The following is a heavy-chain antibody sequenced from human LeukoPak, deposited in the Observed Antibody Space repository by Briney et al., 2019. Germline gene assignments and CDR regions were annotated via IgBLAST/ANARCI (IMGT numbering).Heavy chain of an antibody. J-gene: IGHJ4*02. CDR1: GFTFSSYA. V-gene: IGHV3-48*04. Sequence: GGSLRLSCAASGFTFSSYAMSWVRQAPGKGLEWVAYVKGRFTISRDNAQNSLFLQMSSLRAEDTAVYFCARVPHDYSDYVAYWGQGTLVTVSS. D-gene: IGHD4-11*01. CDR3: ARVPHDYSDYVAY.